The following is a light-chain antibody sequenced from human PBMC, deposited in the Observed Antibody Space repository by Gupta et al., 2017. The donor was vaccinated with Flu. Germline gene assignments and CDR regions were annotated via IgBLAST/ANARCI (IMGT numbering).Light chain of an antibody. CDR3: QQYRSWPRT. J-gene: IGKJ4*02. CDR2: GAS. V-gene: IGKV3-15*01. CDR1: QGITTS. Sequence: PATLSVSPGERATLSCRASQGITTSLAWYQKKPGQAPRLLIYGASSRATGFPARFSGSGSGTEFTLTISSLQSEDFAVYYCQQYRSWPRTFGEGTKVEIK.